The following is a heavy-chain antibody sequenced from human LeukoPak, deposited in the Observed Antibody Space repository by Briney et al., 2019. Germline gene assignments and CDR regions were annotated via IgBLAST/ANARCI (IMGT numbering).Heavy chain of an antibody. CDR3: AREGGSGSSSAY. V-gene: IGHV3-48*02. CDR2: IRSSGSAK. CDR1: GFTFITYS. D-gene: IGHD3-10*01. Sequence: GGSLRLSCAASGFTFITYSMNWVRQAPGKGLEWISYIRSSGSAKYYADSVKGRFTISRDDAKNSLYLQMNSLRDEDTAVYYCAREGGSGSSSAYWGQGTRVTVSS. J-gene: IGHJ4*02.